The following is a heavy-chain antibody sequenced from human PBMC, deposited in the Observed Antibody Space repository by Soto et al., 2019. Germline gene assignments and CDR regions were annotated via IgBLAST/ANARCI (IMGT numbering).Heavy chain of an antibody. J-gene: IGHJ4*02. V-gene: IGHV5-10-1*01. CDR2: IDPSDSYT. D-gene: IGHD5-18*01. CDR1: GYSFTTYW. CDR3: ATILVGTAMGNDF. Sequence: GESLKISCKGSGYSFTTYWISWVRQMPGKGLEWMGRIDPSDSYTNYSPSFQGHVTISADKYISTAYLQWSSLKASDTAMYYCATILVGTAMGNDFWGQGTLVTVS.